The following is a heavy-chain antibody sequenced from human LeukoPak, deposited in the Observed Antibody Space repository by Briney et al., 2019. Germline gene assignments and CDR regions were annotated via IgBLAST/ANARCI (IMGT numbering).Heavy chain of an antibody. Sequence: ALVKVSCKASGYTFTSYGISWVRQAPGQGLEWMGWISAYNGNTNYAQKLQGRVTMTTDTSTSTAYMELRSLRSDDTAVYYCARVIFGYSSGWSYYFDYWGQGTLVTVSS. CDR2: ISAYNGNT. J-gene: IGHJ4*02. V-gene: IGHV1-18*01. CDR3: ARVIFGYSSGWSYYFDY. D-gene: IGHD6-19*01. CDR1: GYTFTSYG.